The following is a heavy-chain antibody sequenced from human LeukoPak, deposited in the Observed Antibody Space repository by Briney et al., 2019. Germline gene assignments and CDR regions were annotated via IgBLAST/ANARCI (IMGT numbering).Heavy chain of an antibody. CDR1: GFTVSSNY. CDR2: IYSGGST. J-gene: IGHJ3*02. V-gene: IGHV3-53*01. D-gene: IGHD1-26*01. CDR3: ARAWGIVGATGSAFDI. Sequence: GGSLRLSCAASGFTVSSNYMSWVRQAPGKGLEWVSVIYSGGSTYYADSVKGRFTISRDNSKNTLYLQMNSLRAEDTAVYYCARAWGIVGATGSAFDIWGQGTMVTVSS.